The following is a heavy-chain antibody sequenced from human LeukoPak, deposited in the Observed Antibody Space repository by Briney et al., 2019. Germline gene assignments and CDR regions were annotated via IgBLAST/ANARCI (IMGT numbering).Heavy chain of an antibody. CDR1: GVSISSYY. J-gene: IGHJ3*02. Sequence: PAETLSLTCTVSGVSISSYYWSWIRQPPGKGLEWIGYIYYSGSTNYNPSLKSRVTISVDTSKNQFSLKLSSVTAADPPVYCCVREASTSYYDSSGYYRQTQAFHIWGQGTVVSVSS. CDR2: IYYSGST. CDR3: VREASTSYYDSSGYYRQTQAFHI. D-gene: IGHD3-22*01. V-gene: IGHV4-59*01.